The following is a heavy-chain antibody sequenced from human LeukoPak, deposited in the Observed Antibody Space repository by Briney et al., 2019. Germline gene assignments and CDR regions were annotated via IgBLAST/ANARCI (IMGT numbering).Heavy chain of an antibody. V-gene: IGHV4-31*03. CDR3: ARVVVGATFDY. Sequence: SETLSLTCTVSGGSICSGGYYWSWIRQHPGKGLEWIGYIYYSGSTYYNPSLKSRVTISVDTSKNQFSLKLSSVTAADTAVYYCARVVVGATFDYWGQGTLVTVSS. CDR2: IYYSGST. J-gene: IGHJ4*02. D-gene: IGHD1-26*01. CDR1: GGSICSGGYY.